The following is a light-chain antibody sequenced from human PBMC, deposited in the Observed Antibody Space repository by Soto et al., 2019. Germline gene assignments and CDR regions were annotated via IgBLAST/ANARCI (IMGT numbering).Light chain of an antibody. CDR3: QQSYRTPT. CDR2: AAS. J-gene: IGKJ1*01. CDR1: QSISNY. V-gene: IGKV1-39*01. Sequence: DIQMTQSPSSLSRSVGDRATITCRASQSISNYLSWYQQKPGKVPNLLIYAASSLQSGVPSRFSGSGSGTDFTLTISSLQPEDFTTYYCQQSYRTPTFGQGTKVEIK.